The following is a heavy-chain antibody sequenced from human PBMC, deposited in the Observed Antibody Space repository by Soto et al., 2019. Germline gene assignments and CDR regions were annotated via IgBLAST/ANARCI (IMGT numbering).Heavy chain of an antibody. CDR1: GDTFTSYG. V-gene: IGHV1-18*01. Sequence: ASVKVSCKASGDTFTSYGISWVRQAPGQGLEWMGWISAYNGNTNYAQKLQGRVTMTTDTSTSTAYMELRSLRSDDTAVYYCAREMTTVTLNWFDPWGQGTLVTVSS. J-gene: IGHJ5*02. D-gene: IGHD4-4*01. CDR2: ISAYNGNT. CDR3: AREMTTVTLNWFDP.